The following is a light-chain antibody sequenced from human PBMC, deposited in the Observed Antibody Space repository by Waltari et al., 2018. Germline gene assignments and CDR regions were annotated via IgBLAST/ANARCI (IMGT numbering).Light chain of an antibody. CDR3: QQYNSYSALT. J-gene: IGKJ4*01. CDR2: WAS. Sequence: DIVMTKSPDSLAVSLGERATINCKSSQNVLYNSNNKNYLAWYQQKPGQPPKLFIYWASTRESGVPDRFSGSGSGTDFTLTISSLRPDDFATYYCQQYNSYSALTFGGGTRVEIK. CDR1: QNVLYNSNNKNY. V-gene: IGKV4-1*01.